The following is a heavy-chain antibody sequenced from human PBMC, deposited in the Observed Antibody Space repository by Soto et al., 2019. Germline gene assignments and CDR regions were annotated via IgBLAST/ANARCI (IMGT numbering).Heavy chain of an antibody. J-gene: IGHJ4*02. Sequence: GGSLRLSCAASGFTFSSYAMHWVRQAPGKGLEWVAVISYDGSNKYHADSVKGRFTISRDNSKNTLYLQMNSLRAEDTAVYYCASSRWWELNYFDYWGQGTLVTVSS. CDR3: ASSRWWELNYFDY. V-gene: IGHV3-30-3*01. D-gene: IGHD1-26*01. CDR2: ISYDGSNK. CDR1: GFTFSSYA.